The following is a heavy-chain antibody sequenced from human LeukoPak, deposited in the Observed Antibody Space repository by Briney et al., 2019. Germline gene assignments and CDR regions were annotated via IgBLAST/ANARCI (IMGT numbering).Heavy chain of an antibody. D-gene: IGHD2-2*01. V-gene: IGHV4-34*01. Sequence: KPSETLSLTCGVYGGSFSDYFWTWIRQSPAKGLEWIGEINQSGDTDYNPSLKSRANISIDTSRSQFSLTLNSVTAADTAIYYCAGVLGIAVVPGATEDNYFDPWGQGTQVTVSS. CDR3: AGVLGIAVVPGATEDNYFDP. CDR2: INQSGDT. CDR1: GGSFSDYF. J-gene: IGHJ5*02.